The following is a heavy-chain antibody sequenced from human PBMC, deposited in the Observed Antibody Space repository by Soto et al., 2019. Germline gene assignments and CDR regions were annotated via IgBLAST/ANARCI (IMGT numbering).Heavy chain of an antibody. D-gene: IGHD6-13*01. J-gene: IGHJ4*02. V-gene: IGHV3-23*01. Sequence: GGSLRLSCAASGFTFSSYAMSWVRQAPGKGLEWVSAIAGNGGSTYYADSVRGRFTISRDTSKNTLYLQMNSLRAEDTAVYYCAKAGTPSSWFLDSWGQGTLVTVSS. CDR3: AKAGTPSSWFLDS. CDR2: IAGNGGST. CDR1: GFTFSSYA.